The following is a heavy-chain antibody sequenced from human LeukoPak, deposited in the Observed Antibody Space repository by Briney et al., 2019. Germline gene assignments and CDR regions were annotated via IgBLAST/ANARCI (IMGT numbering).Heavy chain of an antibody. D-gene: IGHD2-2*01. CDR1: GDTASSNSVT. J-gene: IGHJ5*02. V-gene: IGHV6-1*01. CDR2: TYYRSTWYN. Sequence: SQTLSLTCAISGDTASSNSVTWNWIRQSPSRGLEWLGRTYYRSTWYNDYAVSVRGRITVNPDTSKNQFSLHLNSVTPEDTAVYYCARRLTQYDCFDPWGQGILVTVSS. CDR3: ARRLTQYDCFDP.